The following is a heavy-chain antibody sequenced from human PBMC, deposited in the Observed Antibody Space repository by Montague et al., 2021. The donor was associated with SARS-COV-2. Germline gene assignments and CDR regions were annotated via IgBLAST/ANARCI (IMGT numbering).Heavy chain of an antibody. V-gene: IGHV4-59*12. CDR3: VREKAGGLRNVFDI. CDR1: GGSISPYY. CDR2: IYYTGNT. Sequence: SETLSLTCTVSGGSISPYYWTWIRQPPGKGLERIGYIYYTGNTKYKPSLKSRVTISVDTSKNQFSLNLKSVTAADTAVFFCVREKAGGLRNVFDIWGQGTTVTVSS. J-gene: IGHJ3*02.